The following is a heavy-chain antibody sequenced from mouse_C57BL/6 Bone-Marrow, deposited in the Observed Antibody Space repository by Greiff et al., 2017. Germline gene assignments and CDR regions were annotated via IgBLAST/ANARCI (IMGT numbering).Heavy chain of an antibody. Sequence: VQLQQSGAELVRPGASVKLSCTASGFNIKDYYMHWVKQMPEQGLEWIGSIDPEDGDTVSAPKFQGKATMTADTSSIPAYLQLSSLTSEDTAVYYCTTMLSPYYYAMGYWGQGTSVTVSS. V-gene: IGHV14-1*01. CDR2: IDPEDGDT. CDR3: TTMLSPYYYAMGY. J-gene: IGHJ4*01. CDR1: GFNIKDYY.